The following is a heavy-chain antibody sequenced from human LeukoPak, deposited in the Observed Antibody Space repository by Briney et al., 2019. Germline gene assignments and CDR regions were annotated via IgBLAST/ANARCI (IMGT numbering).Heavy chain of an antibody. CDR2: ISVSGGGT. J-gene: IGHJ4*02. Sequence: GGSLRLSCAASGFTFSSYAINWVRQAPGKGLEWVSVISVSGGGTFYADSVKGRFIISRDNSKNTLYLQMNSLRAEDTAVYYCAKDFVPAAMFAWFDDWGQGTLVTVSS. CDR1: GFTFSSYA. CDR3: AKDFVPAAMFAWFDD. V-gene: IGHV3-23*01. D-gene: IGHD2-2*01.